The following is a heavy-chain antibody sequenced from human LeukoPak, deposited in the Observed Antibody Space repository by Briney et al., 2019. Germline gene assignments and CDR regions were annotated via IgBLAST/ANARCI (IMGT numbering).Heavy chain of an antibody. CDR2: IYYSGST. CDR1: GGSISSYY. V-gene: IGHV4-59*01. Sequence: SETPSLTCTVSGGSISSYYWSWIRQPPGKGLEWIGYIYYSGSTNYNPSLKSRVTISVDTSKNQFSLKLSSVTAAGTAVYYCARARYYDSSGYPGPDYWGQGTLVTVSS. CDR3: ARARYYDSSGYPGPDY. J-gene: IGHJ4*02. D-gene: IGHD3-22*01.